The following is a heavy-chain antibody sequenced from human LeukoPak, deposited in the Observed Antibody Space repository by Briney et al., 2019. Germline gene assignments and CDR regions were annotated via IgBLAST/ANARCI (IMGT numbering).Heavy chain of an antibody. J-gene: IGHJ5*02. CDR3: ARGYSSGWYEGWFDP. Sequence: SETLSLTCTVSGGSMSSYYWSWFRRPPGQGLEWIAYIHHNGRTNYNPSLRSRVTISLDTSENQFSMKVTSLTAADTAVYYCARGYSSGWYEGWFDPWGQGTRVIVSS. V-gene: IGHV4-59*01. CDR1: GGSMSSYY. CDR2: IHHNGRT. D-gene: IGHD6-19*01.